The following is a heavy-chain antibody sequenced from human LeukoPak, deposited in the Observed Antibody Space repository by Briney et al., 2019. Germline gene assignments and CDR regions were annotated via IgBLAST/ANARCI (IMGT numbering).Heavy chain of an antibody. D-gene: IGHD6-6*01. CDR2: IIPIFGTA. J-gene: IGHJ4*02. V-gene: IGHV1-69*05. Sequence: SVKVSCKASGGTFSSYAISWVRQAPGQGPEWMGGIIPIFGTANYAQKFQGRVTITTDESTSTAYMELSSLRSEDTAVYYCASLGQLRSGYWGQGTLVTVSS. CDR3: ASLGQLRSGY. CDR1: GGTFSSYA.